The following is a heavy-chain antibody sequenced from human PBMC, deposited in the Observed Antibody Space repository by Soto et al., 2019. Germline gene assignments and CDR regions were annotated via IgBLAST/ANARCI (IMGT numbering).Heavy chain of an antibody. Sequence: GSLSLSCATSGIPFSSDAMSWGRQARGKGLGWVSAISGSGGSTYYADSVKGRFTISRDNSKNTLYLQMNSLRAEDTAVYYCARVHSSSLDYWGQGTLVTVSS. V-gene: IGHV3-23*01. CDR1: GIPFSSDA. CDR2: ISGSGGST. J-gene: IGHJ4*02. D-gene: IGHD6-13*01. CDR3: ARVHSSSLDY.